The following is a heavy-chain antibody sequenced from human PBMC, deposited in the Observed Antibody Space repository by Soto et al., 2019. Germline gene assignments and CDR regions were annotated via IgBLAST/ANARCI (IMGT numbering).Heavy chain of an antibody. CDR3: AKGVRLRFLEWYPGYFDY. V-gene: IGHV3-23*01. J-gene: IGHJ4*02. CDR2: ISGSGGST. CDR1: GFTFSSYA. Sequence: EVQLLESGGGLVQPGGSLRLSCAASGFTFSSYAMSWVRQAPGKGLEWVSAISGSGGSTYYADSVKGRFTISRDNSKNTLYLEMNSLRAEDTAVYYCAKGVRLRFLEWYPGYFDYWGQGTLVTVSS. D-gene: IGHD3-3*01.